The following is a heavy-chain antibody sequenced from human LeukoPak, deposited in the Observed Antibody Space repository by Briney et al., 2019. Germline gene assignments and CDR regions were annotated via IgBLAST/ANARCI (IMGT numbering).Heavy chain of an antibody. CDR3: AKDMGGGRLVRFYFDY. J-gene: IGHJ4*02. CDR1: GLTFDDYA. Sequence: GGSLRPSCAASGLTFDDYAMHWVRQAPGKGLEWVSGISWNSGSIGYADSVKGRFTISRDNAKNSLYLQMNSLRAEDTALYYCAKDMGGGRLVRFYFDYWGQGTLVTVSS. V-gene: IGHV3-9*01. D-gene: IGHD6-19*01. CDR2: ISWNSGSI.